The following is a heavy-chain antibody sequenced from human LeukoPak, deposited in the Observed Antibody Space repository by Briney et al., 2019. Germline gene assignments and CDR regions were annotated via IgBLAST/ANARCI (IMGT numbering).Heavy chain of an antibody. CDR2: IYYSGST. CDR1: GGSISSGGYY. V-gene: IGHV4-61*08. CDR3: ARAQVLPDGYSGYEVEGYYFDY. J-gene: IGHJ4*02. D-gene: IGHD5-12*01. Sequence: PSQTLSLTCTVSGGSISSGGYYWSWIRQHPGKGLEWIGYIYYSGSTNYNPPLKSRVTISVDTSKNQFSLKLSSVTAADTAVYYCARAQVLPDGYSGYEVEGYYFDYWGQGTLVTVSS.